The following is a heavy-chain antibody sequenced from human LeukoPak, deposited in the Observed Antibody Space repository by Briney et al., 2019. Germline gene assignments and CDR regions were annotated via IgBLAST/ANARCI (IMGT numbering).Heavy chain of an antibody. CDR1: GFTFSSYG. CDR2: IWCDGSKK. J-gene: IGHJ4*02. V-gene: IGHV3-33*01. D-gene: IGHD6-6*01. CDR3: ARDLAARHFDY. Sequence: GGSLRLSCEASGFTFSSYGMHWVRQAPGKGLEWVAVIWCDGSKKYYGDSVKGRFTISRDNSKNTLYLQMNSLRGEDTAIYYCARDLAARHFDYWGQGTLVTVSS.